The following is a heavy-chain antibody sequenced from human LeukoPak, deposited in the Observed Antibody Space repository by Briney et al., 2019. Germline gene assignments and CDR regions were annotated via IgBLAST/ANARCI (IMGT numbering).Heavy chain of an antibody. D-gene: IGHD2-15*01. V-gene: IGHV5-51*01. Sequence: GESLKISCEGSGYSFTTYWIGWVRQMPGKGLEWMGIIYPGDSESRYSPSLQGQVTISVGKSISTAYLQWSSLKASDTAMYYCARHRIPGSHDAFDIWGQGTMVTVSS. CDR3: ARHRIPGSHDAFDI. CDR2: IYPGDSES. J-gene: IGHJ3*02. CDR1: GYSFTTYW.